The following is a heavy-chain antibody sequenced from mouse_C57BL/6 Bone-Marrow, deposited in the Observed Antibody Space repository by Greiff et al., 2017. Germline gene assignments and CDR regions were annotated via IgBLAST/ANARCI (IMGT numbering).Heavy chain of an antibody. CDR2: IDPENGDT. D-gene: IGHD2-4*01. CDR3: ITSTMITSMDY. CDR1: GFNIKDDY. J-gene: IGHJ4*01. Sequence: EVQLQQSGAELVRPGASVKLSCTASGFNIKDDYMHWVKQRPEQGLEWIGWIDPENGDTEYASKFQGKATITADTSSNTAYLQLSSLTSEDTAVYYCITSTMITSMDYWGQGTSVTVSS. V-gene: IGHV14-4*01.